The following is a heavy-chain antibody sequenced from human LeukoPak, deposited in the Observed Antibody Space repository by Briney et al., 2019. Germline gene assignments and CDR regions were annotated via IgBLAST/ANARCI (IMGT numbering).Heavy chain of an antibody. CDR2: IYYSGST. J-gene: IGHJ4*02. V-gene: IGHV4-59*02. CDR3: ARGLGPNDY. CDR1: SGSVNSYY. Sequence: SETLSLTCTVSSGSVNSYYWSWIRQPPGKGLEWIGYIYYSGSTNYNPSLKSRVTISVDTSKNQFSLKLSSVTAADTAVYYCARGLGPNDYWGQGTLVTVSS.